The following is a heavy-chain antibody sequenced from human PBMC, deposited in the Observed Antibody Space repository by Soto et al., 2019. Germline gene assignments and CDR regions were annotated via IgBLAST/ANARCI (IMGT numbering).Heavy chain of an antibody. V-gene: IGHV4-61*01. CDR3: ARDFAHFDS. CDR2: VYHTGRT. CDR1: GGSFKSGSYS. Sequence: SETLSLTCTVSGGSFKSGSYSWSWIRQPPGKGLEWIGYVYHTGRTSYNPSLKSRVSISMDTSKNQFSLNLDSVTAADTAVYFCARDFAHFDSWGQGTLVTVSS. J-gene: IGHJ4*02.